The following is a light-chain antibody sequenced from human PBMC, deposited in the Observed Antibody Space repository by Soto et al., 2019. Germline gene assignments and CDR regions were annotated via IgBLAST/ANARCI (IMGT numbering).Light chain of an antibody. CDR2: GAS. CDR3: QQYHKWPPIT. Sequence: EIVMTQSPATLSVSPGERATLSCRASQSISSDLAWYQHKPGQAPRLLIYGASTRATGIPARFSGRGSGTEFTLTISSLQSEDSAVYYCQQYHKWPPITFGQGTRLEIK. CDR1: QSISSD. V-gene: IGKV3-15*01. J-gene: IGKJ5*01.